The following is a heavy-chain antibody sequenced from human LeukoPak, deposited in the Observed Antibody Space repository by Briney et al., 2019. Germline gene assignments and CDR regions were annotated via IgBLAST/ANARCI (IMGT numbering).Heavy chain of an antibody. J-gene: IGHJ4*02. Sequence: GGSLRLSCAASGFTFSSYGMTWVRQAPGKGLEWVSSIYGSGDSTYYADSVKGRFTISRDNSNNTLYLQMSSLRAEDMAIYYCAKDRYSSGVDSWSQGTLVTVSS. V-gene: IGHV3-23*01. D-gene: IGHD6-25*01. CDR2: IYGSGDST. CDR3: AKDRYSSGVDS. CDR1: GFTFSSYG.